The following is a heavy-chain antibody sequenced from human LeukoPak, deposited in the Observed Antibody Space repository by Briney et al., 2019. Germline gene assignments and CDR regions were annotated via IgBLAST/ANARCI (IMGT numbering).Heavy chain of an antibody. CDR1: GFTFSSYA. CDR2: ISGSGGST. Sequence: GGSLRLSCATSGFTFSSYAMSWVRQAPGKGLEWVSAISGSGGSTYYADSVKGRFTISRDNSKNTLYLQMNSLKTEDTAVYYCTTDALPGYWGQGTLVTVSS. V-gene: IGHV3-23*01. CDR3: TTDALPGY. J-gene: IGHJ4*02.